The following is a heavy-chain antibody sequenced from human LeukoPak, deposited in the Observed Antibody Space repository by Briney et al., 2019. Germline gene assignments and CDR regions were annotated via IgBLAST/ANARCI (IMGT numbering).Heavy chain of an antibody. V-gene: IGHV3-21*01. CDR2: ISSSSSYI. CDR1: GFTFSSYS. CDR3: ARGSKQNPGYYDFWSGYYHAG. Sequence: PGGSLRLSCAASGFTFSSYSMNWVRQAPGKGLEWVSSISSSSSYIYYADSVKGRFTISRDNAKNSLYLQMNSLRAEDTAVYYCARGSKQNPGYYDFWSGYYHAGRGQGTLVTVSS. D-gene: IGHD3-3*01. J-gene: IGHJ4*02.